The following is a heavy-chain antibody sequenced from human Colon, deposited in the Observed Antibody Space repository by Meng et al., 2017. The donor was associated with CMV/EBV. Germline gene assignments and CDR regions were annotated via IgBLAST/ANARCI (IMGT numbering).Heavy chain of an antibody. J-gene: IGHJ4*02. CDR3: AREGMSTPSAADS. CDR1: GYTFANYF. Sequence: ASVKVSCKASGYTFANYFIHWVRQAPGQGLEWMGWIDPRSGDTNFAQNLQGRVSMTRDTSITTAHMELTSLTSDDTALYYCAREGMSTPSAADSWGQGTLVTVSS. CDR2: IDPRSGDT. D-gene: IGHD6-25*01. V-gene: IGHV1-2*02.